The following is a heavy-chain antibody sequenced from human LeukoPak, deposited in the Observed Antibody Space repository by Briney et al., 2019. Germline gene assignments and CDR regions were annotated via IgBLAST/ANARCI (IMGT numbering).Heavy chain of an antibody. J-gene: IGHJ4*02. Sequence: PGRSLRLSCAASGFTFSSYAMHWVRQAPGKGLDWVAVISYDGNNKYYAYSVKGRFTISRDNSKNTLYLQMNSLRAEDTAVYYCARPTPSFSSGWYNPYFDYWGQGTLVTVSS. CDR1: GFTFSSYA. V-gene: IGHV3-30*04. CDR2: ISYDGNNK. CDR3: ARPTPSFSSGWYNPYFDY. D-gene: IGHD6-19*01.